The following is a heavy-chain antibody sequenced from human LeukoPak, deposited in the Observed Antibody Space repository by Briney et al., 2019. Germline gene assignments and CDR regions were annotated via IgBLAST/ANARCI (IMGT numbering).Heavy chain of an antibody. D-gene: IGHD3-10*01. Sequence: GGSLRLSCAASGFTFSSYAMSWVRQAPGKGLEWVSAISGSGGSTYYADSVKGRFTISRDNSKNTLYLQMSSLRAEDTAVYYCANRPLLWFGELYGYWGQGTLVTVSS. CDR2: ISGSGGST. CDR3: ANRPLLWFGELYGY. CDR1: GFTFSSYA. V-gene: IGHV3-23*01. J-gene: IGHJ4*02.